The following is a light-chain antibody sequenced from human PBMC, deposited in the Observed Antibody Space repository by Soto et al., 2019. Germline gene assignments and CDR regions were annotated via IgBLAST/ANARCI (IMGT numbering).Light chain of an antibody. CDR3: QQYYSTSSIT. V-gene: IGKV4-1*01. CDR1: QSVLDSSNIRNS. Sequence: DIVMTQSPASLAVSLGERATINCKSSQSVLDSSNIRNSLAWYQQKPGQPPKLLIYWASTRESGVPGRFRGSGSGTDFTLTINSLQAEDVAVYYCQQYYSTSSITFGQGTRLEIK. J-gene: IGKJ5*01. CDR2: WAS.